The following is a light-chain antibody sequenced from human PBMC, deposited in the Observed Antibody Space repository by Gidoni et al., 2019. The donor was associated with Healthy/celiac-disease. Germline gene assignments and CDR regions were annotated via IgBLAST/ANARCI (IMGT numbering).Light chain of an antibody. CDR3: AAWDDSLSGVV. V-gene: IGLV1-47*01. CDR1: SSNIGSNY. CDR2: MNN. J-gene: IGLJ2*01. Sequence: QSVLTKPPSASGTPGQRVTISCSGSSSNIGSNYVYWYQQLPGTAPKLLIYMNNQRPSGVPDRFSGSKSGTSASLTISGLRSEDEADYYCAAWDDSLSGVVFGGGTKLTVL.